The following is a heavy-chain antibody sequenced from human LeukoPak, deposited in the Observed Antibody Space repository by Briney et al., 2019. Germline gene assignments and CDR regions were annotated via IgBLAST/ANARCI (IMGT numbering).Heavy chain of an antibody. CDR3: ARRLPGSGYSEFDY. CDR2: ISSSSSYI. CDR1: GFTFSSYS. D-gene: IGHD3-22*01. Sequence: PGGSLRLSCAASGFTFSSYSMNWVRQAPGKGLEWVSSISSSSSYIYYADSVKGRFTISRDNAKNSLYLQMNSLRDEDTAVYYCARRLPGSGYSEFDYWGQGTLVTVFS. V-gene: IGHV3-21*01. J-gene: IGHJ4*02.